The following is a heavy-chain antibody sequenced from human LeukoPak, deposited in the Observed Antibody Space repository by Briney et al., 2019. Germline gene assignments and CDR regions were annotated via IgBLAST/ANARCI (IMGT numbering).Heavy chain of an antibody. D-gene: IGHD4-23*01. CDR2: IAYDGSYV. J-gene: IGHJ4*02. V-gene: IGHV3-30*18. Sequence: GKTLRLSCAASGFTFSSHGTHWVRQAPGKGLEWLTLIAYDGSYVYYADSVKGRFTISRDNSKNTLYLQTNSLETEDTAMYYCANWVGGNSDGTYERWGQGTLVTVSS. CDR3: ANWVGGNSDGTYER. CDR1: GFTFSSHG.